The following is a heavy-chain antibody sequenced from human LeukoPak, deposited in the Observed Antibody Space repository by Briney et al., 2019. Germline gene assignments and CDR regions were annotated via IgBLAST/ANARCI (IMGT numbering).Heavy chain of an antibody. V-gene: IGHV3-30*02. D-gene: IGHD4-17*01. CDR2: IWFDGIRK. CDR1: GFTFSNYG. Sequence: GGSLRLSCAASGFTFSNYGMHWVRQVPGKGLEWVAAIWFDGIRKYYADSVKGRLTISRDNSKNTLYLQMNSLRAEDTAVYYCAKAGTTVTPYYFDYWGQGTLVTVSS. CDR3: AKAGTTVTPYYFDY. J-gene: IGHJ4*02.